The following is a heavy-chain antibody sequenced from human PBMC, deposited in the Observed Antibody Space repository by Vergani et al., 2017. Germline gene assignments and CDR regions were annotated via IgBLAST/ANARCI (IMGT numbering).Heavy chain of an antibody. CDR3: AKDYYDFWSGYSGPYDY. J-gene: IGHJ4*02. Sequence: EVQLVESGGGLVKPGGSLRLSCAASGFTFSTYSINWVRQAPGKGLEWVSAISGSGGSTYYADSVKGRFTISRDNSKNTLYLQMNSLRAEDTAVYYCAKDYYDFWSGYSGPYDYWGQGTLVTVSS. V-gene: IGHV3-23*04. CDR2: ISGSGGST. D-gene: IGHD3-3*01. CDR1: GFTFSTYS.